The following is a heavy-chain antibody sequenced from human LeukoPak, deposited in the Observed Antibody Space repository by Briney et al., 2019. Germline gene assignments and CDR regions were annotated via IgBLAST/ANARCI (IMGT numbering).Heavy chain of an antibody. CDR1: GFTFSGQR. Sequence: PGGSLRLSCAGSGFTFSGQRMSWLRQAPGKGLEWVSVIGGNSGYSHYTDSVQGRFTISRDNSKNMLYLQMNSLRAEDTAVHYCAKDGTGYSGVWGQGTLVTVSS. D-gene: IGHD5-12*01. J-gene: IGHJ4*02. CDR2: IGGNSGYS. V-gene: IGHV3-23*01. CDR3: AKDGTGYSGV.